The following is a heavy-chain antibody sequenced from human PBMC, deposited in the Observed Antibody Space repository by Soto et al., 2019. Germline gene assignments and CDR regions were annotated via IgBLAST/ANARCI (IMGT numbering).Heavy chain of an antibody. V-gene: IGHV4-30-4*01. CDR2: IYYSGCT. J-gene: IGHJ6*02. CDR3: ARAQLVIYYYGMDV. CDR1: GGSISSGDYY. Sequence: PSETLSLTCTVSGGSISSGDYYWSWIRQPPGKGLEWIGYIYYSGCTYYNPSLKSRVTISVDTSKNQFSLKLSSVTAADTAVYYCARAQLVIYYYGMDVWGQGTTVTVSS. D-gene: IGHD6-13*01.